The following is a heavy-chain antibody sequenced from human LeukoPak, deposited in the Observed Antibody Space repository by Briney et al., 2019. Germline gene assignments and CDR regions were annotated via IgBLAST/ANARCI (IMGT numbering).Heavy chain of an antibody. CDR2: IYTSGST. D-gene: IGHD3-3*01. J-gene: IGHJ3*02. Sequence: PSETLSLTCTVSGGSIRSYYWSWIRQPAGKGLEWIGRIYTSGSTNYNPSLKSRVTMSVDTSKNQFSLKLSSVTAADTAVYYCARDESNTIFGVGSLGAFDIWGQGTMVTVSS. CDR1: GGSIRSYY. V-gene: IGHV4-4*07. CDR3: ARDESNTIFGVGSLGAFDI.